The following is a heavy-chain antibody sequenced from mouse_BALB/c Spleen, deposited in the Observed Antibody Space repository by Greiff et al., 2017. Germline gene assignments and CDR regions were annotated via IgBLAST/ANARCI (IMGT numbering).Heavy chain of an antibody. CDR1: GYSFTSYW. CDR3: AREGYYDFYYAMDY. D-gene: IGHD2-3*01. V-gene: IGHV1S127*01. CDR2: IDPSDSET. J-gene: IGHJ4*01. Sequence: VQLQQSGPQLVRPGASVKISCKASGYSFTSYWMHWVKQRPGQGLEWIGMIDPSDSETRLNQKFKDKATLTVDKSSSTAYMQLSSPTSEDSAVYYCAREGYYDFYYAMDYWGQGTSVTVSS.